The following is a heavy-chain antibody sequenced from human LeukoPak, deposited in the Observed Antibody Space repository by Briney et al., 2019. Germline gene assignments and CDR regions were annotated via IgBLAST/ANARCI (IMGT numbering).Heavy chain of an antibody. D-gene: IGHD3-22*01. CDR2: INHSGST. CDR1: GGSFSGYY. V-gene: IGHV4-34*01. Sequence: KTSETLSLTCAVYGGSFSGYYWSWIRQPPGKGLEWIGEINHSGSTNYNPSLKSRVAISVDTSKNQFSLKLSSVTAADTAVYYCATRGSYYYDSSGYYTDLFDYWGQGTLVTVSS. J-gene: IGHJ4*02. CDR3: ATRGSYYYDSSGYYTDLFDY.